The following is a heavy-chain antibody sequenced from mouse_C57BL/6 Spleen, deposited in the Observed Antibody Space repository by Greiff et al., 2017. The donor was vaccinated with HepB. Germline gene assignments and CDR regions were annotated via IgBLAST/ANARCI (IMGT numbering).Heavy chain of an antibody. CDR3: ARGPYGSPFFHAMDY. J-gene: IGHJ4*01. CDR2: IYIGNGYT. CDR1: GYTFTSYG. Sequence: DVQLVESGAELVRPGSSVKMSCKTSGYTFTSYGINWVKQRPGQGLEWIGYIYIGNGYTEYNEKFKGKATLTSDTSSSTAYMQLSSLTSEDSAIYFCARGPYGSPFFHAMDYWGQGTSVTVSS. D-gene: IGHD1-1*01. V-gene: IGHV1-58*01.